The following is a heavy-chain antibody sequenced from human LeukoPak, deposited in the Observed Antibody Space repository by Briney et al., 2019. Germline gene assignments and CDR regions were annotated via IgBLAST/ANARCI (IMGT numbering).Heavy chain of an antibody. D-gene: IGHD6-19*01. CDR2: IKQDGSAT. CDR1: GFSFNDDY. CDR3: ARWVGYSSGWALDH. J-gene: IGHJ5*02. V-gene: IGHV3-7*01. Sequence: PGGSLRLSCAASGFSFNDDYMSWVRQPPGKGLERVANIKQDGSATSYAASVKGRFTISRDNAKNSVYLQMNSLSAQDTAVYYCARWVGYSSGWALDHWGQGTLVTVSS.